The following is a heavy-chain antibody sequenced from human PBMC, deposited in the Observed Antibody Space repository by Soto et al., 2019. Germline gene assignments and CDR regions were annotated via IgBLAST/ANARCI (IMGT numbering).Heavy chain of an antibody. Sequence: TLSLTCAVSGYSISSDYYWGWIRQPPGKGLEWIGAIYHSRSTYYNPSLRSRVTISADTSKNQFSLNLSSVTAADTAVYFCAREARTLDWYFDLWGRGTLVTVSS. CDR3: AREARTLDWYFDL. CDR1: GYSISSDYY. CDR2: IYHSRST. J-gene: IGHJ2*01. D-gene: IGHD2-2*01. V-gene: IGHV4-38-2*01.